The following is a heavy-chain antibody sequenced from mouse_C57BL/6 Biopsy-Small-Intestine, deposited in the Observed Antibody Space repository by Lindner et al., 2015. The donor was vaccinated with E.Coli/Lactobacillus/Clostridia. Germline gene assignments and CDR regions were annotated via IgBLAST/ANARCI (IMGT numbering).Heavy chain of an antibody. Sequence: SVKVSCKVSGYTLTDLSIHWVRQAPGKGLEWMGGPDPEDGETIYAQKFQGRVTMTEGTSADTAYMELSSLRSEDTAVYYCATSVTFYYDNSGFYYNYWGQGTLVTVSS. J-gene: IGHJ4*01. CDR1: GYTLTDLS. V-gene: IGHV14-2*02. CDR3: ATSVTFYYDNSGFYYNY. D-gene: IGHD2-1*01. CDR2: PDPEDGET.